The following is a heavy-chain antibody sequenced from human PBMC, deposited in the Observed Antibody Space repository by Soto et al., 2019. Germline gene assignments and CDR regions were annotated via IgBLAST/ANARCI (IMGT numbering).Heavy chain of an antibody. CDR1: GYSFTSYW. V-gene: IGHV5-51*01. D-gene: IGHD1-1*01. J-gene: IGHJ5*02. Sequence: GESLKISCKGSGYSFTSYWISWVRQMPGKGLELIGLIYPGDSDTRYSPSFQGRVTISADKSISTAFLQWSSLRASDTAMYYCASQKTVIRGPLSSNWFDPWGQGTLVTVSS. CDR3: ASQKTVIRGPLSSNWFDP. CDR2: IYPGDSDT.